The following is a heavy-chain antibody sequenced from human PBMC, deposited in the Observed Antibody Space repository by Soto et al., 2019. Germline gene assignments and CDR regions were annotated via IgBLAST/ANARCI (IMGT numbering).Heavy chain of an antibody. CDR3: ATARGVSDYDYYYYYMDV. J-gene: IGHJ6*03. D-gene: IGHD4-17*01. CDR1: GYTLTELS. V-gene: IGHV1-24*01. Sequence: ASVKVSCKVSGYTLTELSMHWVRQAPGKGLEWMGGFDPEDGETIYAQKFQGRVTMTEDTSTDTAYMELSSLRSEDTAVYYCATARGVSDYDYYYYYMDVWGKGTTVTVSS. CDR2: FDPEDGET.